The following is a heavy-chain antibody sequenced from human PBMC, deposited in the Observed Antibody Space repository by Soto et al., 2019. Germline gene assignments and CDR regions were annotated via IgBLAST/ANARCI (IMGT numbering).Heavy chain of an antibody. CDR2: ISAYNGNT. D-gene: IGHD2-21*02. Sequence: ASVKVSCKASGYTFTSYGISWVRQAPGQGLEWMGWISAYNGNTNYAQKLQGRVTMTTDTSTSTAYMGLRSLRSDDTAVYYCLRDGGAGGDQYYYYGMDVWGQGTTVTVSS. CDR3: LRDGGAGGDQYYYYGMDV. J-gene: IGHJ6*02. CDR1: GYTFTSYG. V-gene: IGHV1-18*01.